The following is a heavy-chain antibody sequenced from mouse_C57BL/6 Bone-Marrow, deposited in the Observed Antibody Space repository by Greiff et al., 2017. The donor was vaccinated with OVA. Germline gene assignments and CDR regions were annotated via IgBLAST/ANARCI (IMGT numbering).Heavy chain of an antibody. D-gene: IGHD4-1*01. V-gene: IGHV1-69*01. CDR3: ARGLTVFAY. CDR1: GYTFTSYW. Sequence: QVQLQQPGAELVMPGASVKLSCKASGYTFTSYWMHWVKQRPGQGLEWIGEIDPSDSYTNYNQKFKGKSTLTVDKSSSTAYMQLSSLTSEDSAVXYCARGLTVFAYWGQGTLVTVSA. CDR2: IDPSDSYT. J-gene: IGHJ3*01.